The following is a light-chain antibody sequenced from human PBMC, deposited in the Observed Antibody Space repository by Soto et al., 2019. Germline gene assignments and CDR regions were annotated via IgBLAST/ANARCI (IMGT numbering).Light chain of an antibody. J-gene: IGKJ1*01. V-gene: IGKV3-15*01. Sequence: EIVMPQSPAPLSVSPGERATLSCRASQSVGTNLAWYQQKPGQAPRLLLYGASNRATGIPARSCGSGSGTEVSLTVSRLQSEDFAICFGREYNYWPPDRTYGQGAKVEIK. CDR1: QSVGTN. CDR2: GAS. CDR3: REYNYWPPDRT.